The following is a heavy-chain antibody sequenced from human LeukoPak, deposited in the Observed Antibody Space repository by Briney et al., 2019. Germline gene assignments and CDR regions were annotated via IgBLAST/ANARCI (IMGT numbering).Heavy chain of an antibody. D-gene: IGHD3-22*01. V-gene: IGHV4-39*07. CDR2: IYYSGST. CDR3: ARPMTMIIGHDAFDI. J-gene: IGHJ3*02. CDR1: GGSISSSSYY. Sequence: SETLSLTCTVSGGSISSSSYYWGWIRQPPGKGLEWIGSIYYSGSTYYNPSLKSRVTISVDTSKNQFSLKLSSVTAADTAVYYCARPMTMIIGHDAFDIWGQGTMVTVSS.